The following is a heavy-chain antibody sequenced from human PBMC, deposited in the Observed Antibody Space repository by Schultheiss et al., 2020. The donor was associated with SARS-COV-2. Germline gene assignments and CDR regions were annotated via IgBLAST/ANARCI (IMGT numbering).Heavy chain of an antibody. CDR2: ISGSGGST. CDR3: ARGAVADNRADY. D-gene: IGHD6-19*01. Sequence: GGSLRLSCAASGFTFSSYAMHWVRQAPGKGLEWVSAISGSGGSTYYADSVKGRFTISRDNAKNTLYLQMNSLRAEDTAVYYCARGAVADNRADYWGQGTLVTVSS. V-gene: IGHV3-23*01. CDR1: GFTFSSYA. J-gene: IGHJ4*02.